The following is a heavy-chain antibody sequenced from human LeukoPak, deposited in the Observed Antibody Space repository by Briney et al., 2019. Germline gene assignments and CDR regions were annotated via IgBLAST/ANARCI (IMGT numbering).Heavy chain of an antibody. CDR3: ARRGVAGTTRFDY. CDR2: IIPIFGTA. D-gene: IGHD6-19*01. CDR1: GGTFSSYA. J-gene: IGHJ4*02. Sequence: SVKVSCKASGGTFSSYAISWVRQAPGQGLEWMGGIIPIFGTANYAQKFQGRVTITADESTSTAYMELSSLRSEDTAVYYCARRGVAGTTRFDYWGQGTLVTVSS. V-gene: IGHV1-69*13.